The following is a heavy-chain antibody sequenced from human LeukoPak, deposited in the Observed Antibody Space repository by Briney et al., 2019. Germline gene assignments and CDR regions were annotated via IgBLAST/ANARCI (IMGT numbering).Heavy chain of an antibody. D-gene: IGHD3-10*02. Sequence: GGSLRLSCAASGFTVSSNYMSWVRQAPGKGLEWVSVIYSGSSSTYYTDSVKGRFTISRHNSKNTLYLQMNSLRAEDTAVYYCARNVYNFDYWGQGTLVTVSS. V-gene: IGHV3-53*01. CDR2: IYSGSSST. CDR3: ARNVYNFDY. CDR1: GFTVSSNY. J-gene: IGHJ4*02.